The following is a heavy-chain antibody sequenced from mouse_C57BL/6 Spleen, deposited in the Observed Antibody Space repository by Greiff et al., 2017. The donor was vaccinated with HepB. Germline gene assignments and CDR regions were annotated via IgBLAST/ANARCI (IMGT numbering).Heavy chain of an antibody. D-gene: IGHD2-1*01. CDR2: IRSKSNNYAT. Sequence: GGGLVQPKGSLKLSCAASGFSFNTYAMNWVRQAPGKGLEWVARIRSKSNNYATYYADSVKDRFTISRDDSESMLYLQMNNLKTEDTAMYYCVRSYGNYDYFDYWGQGTTLTVSS. CDR1: GFSFNTYA. V-gene: IGHV10-1*01. CDR3: VRSYGNYDYFDY. J-gene: IGHJ2*01.